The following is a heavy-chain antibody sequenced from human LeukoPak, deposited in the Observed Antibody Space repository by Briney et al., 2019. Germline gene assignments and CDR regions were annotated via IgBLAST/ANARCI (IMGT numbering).Heavy chain of an antibody. CDR2: IYYSVNT. J-gene: IGHJ3*02. V-gene: IGHV4-59*01. D-gene: IGHD3-22*01. CDR1: GASISSYY. Sequence: SETLSLTCTVSGASISSYYWSWIRQPPGKGREWIVYIYYSVNTNNNPSLKRRVSISVDTSRNQLSLKLSAVTAADTAVYYCARALDYYDSSGYVFDIWGQGTMVTVSS. CDR3: ARALDYYDSSGYVFDI.